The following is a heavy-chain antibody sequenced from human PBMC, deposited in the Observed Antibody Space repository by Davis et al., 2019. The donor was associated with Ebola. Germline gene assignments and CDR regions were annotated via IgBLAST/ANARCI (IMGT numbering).Heavy chain of an antibody. CDR3: ASKTGTTYYYYGMDV. CDR2: IIPILGIA. D-gene: IGHD1-1*01. J-gene: IGHJ6*02. Sequence: SVKVSCKASGGTFSSYAISWVRQAPGQGLEWMGRIIPILGIANYAQKFQGRVTITADKSTSTAYMELSSLRSEDTAVYYCASKTGTTYYYYGMDVWGQGTTVTVSS. V-gene: IGHV1-69*04. CDR1: GGTFSSYA.